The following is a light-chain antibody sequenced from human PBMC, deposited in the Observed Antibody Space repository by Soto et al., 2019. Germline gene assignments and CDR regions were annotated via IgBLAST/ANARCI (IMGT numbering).Light chain of an antibody. CDR2: GSY. Sequence: DIQMTHSPSSLSASVVDRVTITCMASQGLNNYLAWFQQKPGKAHKLMIYGSYSLLSGVTSRFSGTRSGTDFTLTIGSMQPEDFATYYCKKANSYQWKCGNGTKV. J-gene: IGKJ1*01. CDR1: QGLNNY. CDR3: KKANSYQWK. V-gene: IGKV1-17*03.